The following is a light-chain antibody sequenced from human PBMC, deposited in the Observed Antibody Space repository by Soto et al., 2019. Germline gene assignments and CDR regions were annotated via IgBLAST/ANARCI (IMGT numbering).Light chain of an antibody. Sequence: QSVLTQPPSASGSPGQSVTISCTGTSRDVGGYNCVSWYQQHPGKAPKLMIYEVSKRPSGVPDRFSGSKSGNTASLTVSGLQAEDEADYYCSSYAGSNIPVVFGGGTKLTVL. CDR1: SRDVGGYNC. CDR2: EVS. CDR3: SSYAGSNIPVV. J-gene: IGLJ2*01. V-gene: IGLV2-8*01.